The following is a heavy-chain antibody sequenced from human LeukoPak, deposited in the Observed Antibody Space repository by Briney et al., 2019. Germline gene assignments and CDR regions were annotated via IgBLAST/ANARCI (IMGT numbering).Heavy chain of an antibody. CDR1: GFTFSSYA. CDR2: ITHTGGDS. J-gene: IGHJ4*02. CDR3: GKDKTTYNWWEVIES. D-gene: IGHD1-1*01. Sequence: PGGSLRLSCVASGFTFSSYAMTWVRQAPGKGLEWVALITHTGGDSYYADFVKGRFAISRDNSKNTLYLEMNDLRAEDTALYFCGKDKTTYNWWEVIESWGQGALVTVSS. V-gene: IGHV3-23*01.